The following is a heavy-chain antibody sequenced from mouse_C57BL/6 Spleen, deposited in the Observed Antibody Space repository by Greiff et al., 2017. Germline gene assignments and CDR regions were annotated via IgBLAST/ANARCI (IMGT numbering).Heavy chain of an antibody. Sequence: VQLQQSGPVLVKPGASVKMSCKASGYTFTDYYMNWVKQSHGKSLEWIGVINPYNGGTSYNQKFKGKATLTVDKSSSTAYMELNSLTSEDSAVYYCARGTVVPNWYFDVWGTGTTVTVSS. J-gene: IGHJ1*03. V-gene: IGHV1-19*01. CDR1: GYTFTDYY. CDR2: INPYNGGT. D-gene: IGHD1-1*01. CDR3: ARGTVVPNWYFDV.